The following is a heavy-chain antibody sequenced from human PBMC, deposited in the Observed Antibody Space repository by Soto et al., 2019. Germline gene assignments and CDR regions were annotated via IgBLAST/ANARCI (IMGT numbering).Heavy chain of an antibody. CDR1: GGTFSSYA. J-gene: IGHJ5*02. D-gene: IGHD3-10*01. V-gene: IGHV1-69*01. CDR2: IIPIFGTA. CDR3: ARDSSYYYGSGAIKIPNQKTNWFDP. Sequence: QVQLVQSGAEVKKPGSSVKVSCKASGGTFSSYAISWVRQAPGQGLEWMGGIIPIFGTANYAQKFQGRVTITAEESTSTAYMELSSLRSEDTAVYYCARDSSYYYGSGAIKIPNQKTNWFDPWGQGTLVTVSS.